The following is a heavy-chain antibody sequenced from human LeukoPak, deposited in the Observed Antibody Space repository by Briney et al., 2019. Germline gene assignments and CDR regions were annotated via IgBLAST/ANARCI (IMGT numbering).Heavy chain of an antibody. CDR2: ISSSSSYI. J-gene: IGHJ4*02. D-gene: IGHD2-21*01. Sequence: ISSSSSYIYYADSVKGRFTISRDNAKNSLYLQMNSLRAEDTAVYYCARAYCGGDCYLGGSHWGQGTLVTVSS. CDR3: ARAYCGGDCYLGGSH. V-gene: IGHV3-21*01.